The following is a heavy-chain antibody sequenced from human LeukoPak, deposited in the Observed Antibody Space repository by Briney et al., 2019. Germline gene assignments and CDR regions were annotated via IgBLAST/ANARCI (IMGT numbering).Heavy chain of an antibody. J-gene: IGHJ4*02. CDR1: GFTFSSDW. CDR3: ARGGWPFFDY. D-gene: IGHD6-19*01. V-gene: IGHV3-7*01. CDR2: IKQDGSEK. Sequence: PGGSLRLSCAASGFTFSSDWMSWVRQAPGKGLEWVANIKQDGSEKYYVASVKGRFTISRDNAKNSLYLQMNSLRAEDTAVYYCARGGWPFFDYWGQGTLVTVSS.